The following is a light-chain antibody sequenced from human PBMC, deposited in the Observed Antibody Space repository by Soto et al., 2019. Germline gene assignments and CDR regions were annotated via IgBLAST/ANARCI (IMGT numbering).Light chain of an antibody. CDR2: DVS. Sequence: QSALTQPASVSGSPGQSITISCTGTSSDVGGYNYVSWYQQHPGKAPKLMISDVSKRPSGVSNRLSGSKSGNTASLTISGLQAEDEADYYCSSYTSSTTIVFGGGTKLTVL. CDR1: SSDVGGYNY. CDR3: SSYTSSTTIV. V-gene: IGLV2-14*01. J-gene: IGLJ2*01.